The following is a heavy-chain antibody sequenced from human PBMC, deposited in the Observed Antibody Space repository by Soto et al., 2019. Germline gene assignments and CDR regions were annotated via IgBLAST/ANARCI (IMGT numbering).Heavy chain of an antibody. J-gene: IGHJ4*02. CDR2: IIPIFGTA. Sequence: GASVKVSRKASGGTFSSYAISWVRQAPGQGLEWMGGIIPIFGTANYAQKFQGRVTITADESTSTAYMELSSLRSEDTAVYYCARDGPSYYFDYWGQGTLVTVSS. CDR1: GGTFSSYA. V-gene: IGHV1-69*13. CDR3: ARDGPSYYFDY.